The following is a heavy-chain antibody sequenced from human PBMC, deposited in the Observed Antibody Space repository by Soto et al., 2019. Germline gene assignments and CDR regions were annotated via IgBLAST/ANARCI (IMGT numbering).Heavy chain of an antibody. CDR1: GFNFSSYD. Sequence: EMQLVESGGGLVQPGGSLRLSCAASGFNFSSYDMHWVRQVPGKGLEWVSAIRTGHDTYSPGSVKGRFTLSRENAKTSLYPQLNSLRAGDTAVYYCAREAAGTPFLIDYWGQGTLIAVSS. D-gene: IGHD6-19*01. CDR3: AREAAGTPFLIDY. V-gene: IGHV3-13*01. J-gene: IGHJ4*02. CDR2: IRTGHDT.